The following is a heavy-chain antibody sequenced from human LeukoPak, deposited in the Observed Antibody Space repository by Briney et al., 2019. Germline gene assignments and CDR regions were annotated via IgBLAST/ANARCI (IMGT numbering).Heavy chain of an antibody. D-gene: IGHD4-17*01. CDR3: ASYYGDYVGYYFDY. V-gene: IGHV4-34*01. J-gene: IGHJ4*02. CDR1: GGSFSGYY. CDR2: INHSGST. Sequence: PSETLSLTCAVYGGSFSGYYWSWIRQPPGKGLEWIGEINHSGSTNYNPSLKSRVTISVDTSKNQFSLKLSSVTAADTAVYYCASYYGDYVGYYFDYWGQGTLVTVSS.